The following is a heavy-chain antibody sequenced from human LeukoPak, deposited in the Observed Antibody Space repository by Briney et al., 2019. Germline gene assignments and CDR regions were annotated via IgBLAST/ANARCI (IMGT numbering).Heavy chain of an antibody. V-gene: IGHV1-2*06. D-gene: IGHD1-26*01. Sequence: ASVKVSCKASGYSFTGYYIHWVRQAPGQGLEWMGRINPNSSGTNYAQKFQGRVTVTGDTSISTAYMELSRLKSDDTAVYYCAREIRRGAGDWFDPWGQGTLVTVSS. CDR3: AREIRRGAGDWFDP. J-gene: IGHJ5*02. CDR2: INPNSSGT. CDR1: GYSFTGYY.